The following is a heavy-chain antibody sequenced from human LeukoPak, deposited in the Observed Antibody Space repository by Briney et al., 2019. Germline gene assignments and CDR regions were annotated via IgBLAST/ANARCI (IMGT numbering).Heavy chain of an antibody. D-gene: IGHD3-22*01. V-gene: IGHV3-21*01. CDR1: GFTFSNYN. CDR2: IGSSDSDM. J-gene: IGHJ6*02. Sequence: GGSLRLSCAAPGFTFSNYNMNWVRQAPGKGLEWVSSIGSSDSDMYHVDSVEGRFAISRDNAKNSLYLQMNSLRAEDTAVYYCAREASRLKDMDLWGQGTTVTVSS. CDR3: AREASRLKDMDL.